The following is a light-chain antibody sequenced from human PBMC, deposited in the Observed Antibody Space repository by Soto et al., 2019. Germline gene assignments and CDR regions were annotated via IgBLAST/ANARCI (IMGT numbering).Light chain of an antibody. V-gene: IGKV1-39*01. CDR3: QQSYRTPPT. CDR2: ATS. J-gene: IGKJ1*01. Sequence: DIQLTQSPSSLSASAGDRVTISCRASQTITSHLNWYQQKPGKAPKLLIYATSTLQTGVPARFSGSGSGTDFTLTISSLLPEDFATYSCQQSYRTPPTFGQGTKVEIK. CDR1: QTITSH.